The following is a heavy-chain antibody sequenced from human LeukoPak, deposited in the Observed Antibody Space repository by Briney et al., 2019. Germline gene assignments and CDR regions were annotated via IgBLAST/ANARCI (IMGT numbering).Heavy chain of an antibody. D-gene: IGHD2-2*02. CDR2: TNPNSGGT. V-gene: IGHV1-2*02. J-gene: IGHJ4*02. Sequence: ASVKVSCKASGYTFTGYYMHWVRQAPGQGLEWMGWTNPNSGGTNYAQKFQGRVTMTRDTSISTAYMELSRLRSDDTAVYYCARGLPAAIRSPPDYWGQGTLVTVSS. CDR1: GYTFTGYY. CDR3: ARGLPAAIRSPPDY.